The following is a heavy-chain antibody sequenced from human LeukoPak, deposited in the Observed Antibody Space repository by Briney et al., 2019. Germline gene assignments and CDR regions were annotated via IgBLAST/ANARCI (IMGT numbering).Heavy chain of an antibody. CDR1: GGSISSYY. D-gene: IGHD3-16*01. CDR3: ARDYDEKNFDY. V-gene: IGHV4-59*12. Sequence: PSETLSLTCTVSGGSISSYYWTWIRQPPGKGLEWIGYIYYSGSTNYNPSLKSRVTISVDTSKNQFSLKLSSVTAADTAVYYCARDYDEKNFDYWGQGTLVTVSS. CDR2: IYYSGST. J-gene: IGHJ4*02.